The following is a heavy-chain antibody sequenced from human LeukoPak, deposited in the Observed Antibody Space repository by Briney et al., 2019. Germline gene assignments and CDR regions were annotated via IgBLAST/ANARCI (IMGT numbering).Heavy chain of an antibody. J-gene: IGHJ4*02. CDR1: GFTFSSYS. D-gene: IGHD1-26*01. CDR2: ISRSSSHI. V-gene: IGHV3-21*01. CDR3: ARISGSYYAEY. Sequence: GSLRLSCATSGFTFSSYSMNWVRQAPGKGLEWVSSISRSSSHIYYADSMKGRFTISRDNAKNSLYLEMNSLRAEDTAVYYCARISGSYYAEYWGQGTLVTVSS.